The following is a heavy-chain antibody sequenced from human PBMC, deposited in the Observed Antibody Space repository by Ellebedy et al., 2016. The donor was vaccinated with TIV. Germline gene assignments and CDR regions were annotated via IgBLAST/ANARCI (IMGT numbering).Heavy chain of an antibody. Sequence: MPSETLSLTCTVSGGSISSYYWSWIRQPPGKGLEWIGYIYYSGSTNYNPSLKSRVTISVDTSKNQFSLKLSSVTAADTAVYYCARGYIHYYDSSGSFDYWGQGTLVTVSS. CDR3: ARGYIHYYDSSGSFDY. V-gene: IGHV4-59*01. D-gene: IGHD3-22*01. J-gene: IGHJ4*02. CDR1: GGSISSYY. CDR2: IYYSGST.